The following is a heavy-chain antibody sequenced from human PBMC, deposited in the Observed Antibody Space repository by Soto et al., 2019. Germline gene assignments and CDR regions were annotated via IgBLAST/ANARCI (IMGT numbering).Heavy chain of an antibody. CDR3: ARGGPYCTNGGCEGGYGMDV. CDR1: GGTFSSYD. Sequence: QVQLVQSGAEVKKPGSSVKVSCKASGGTFSSYDMNWVRQAPGQGLEWMGGIIPIFGTANYAQKFQGRVTITADESTSTAYMELSSLRSEDTAVYYCARGGPYCTNGGCEGGYGMDVWGQGTTVTVSS. D-gene: IGHD2-8*01. V-gene: IGHV1-69*01. CDR2: IIPIFGTA. J-gene: IGHJ6*02.